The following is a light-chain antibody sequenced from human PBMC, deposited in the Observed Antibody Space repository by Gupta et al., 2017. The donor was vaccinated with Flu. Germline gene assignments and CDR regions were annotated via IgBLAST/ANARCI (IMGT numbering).Light chain of an antibody. V-gene: IGKV3-15*01. CDR1: QSVSSN. Sequence: DIVMTQSPATLSVSPGERATLSCRASQSVSSNLAWYQQKPGQAPRLLIYGASTRDSGVPDRFSGSGSGTEFTLTISSLQAEDCAVYYCQQYNNWPQTFGQGTKVEIK. CDR3: QQYNNWPQT. CDR2: GAS. J-gene: IGKJ1*01.